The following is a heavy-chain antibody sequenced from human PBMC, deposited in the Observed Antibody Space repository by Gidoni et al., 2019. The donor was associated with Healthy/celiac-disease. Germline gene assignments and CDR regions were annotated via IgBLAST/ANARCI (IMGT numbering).Heavy chain of an antibody. Sequence: QMQLVQSGPEVKKPGTSVKVSCKASGFTFTRSAVQWVRQARGQRLEWIGWILVGSGNTNYAQKFQERVTITRDMSTSTAYMELSSLRSEDTAVYYCAADPGEYYYGSGTDYWGQGTLVTVSS. CDR3: AADPGEYYYGSGTDY. V-gene: IGHV1-58*01. CDR1: GFTFTRSA. D-gene: IGHD3-10*01. CDR2: ILVGSGNT. J-gene: IGHJ4*02.